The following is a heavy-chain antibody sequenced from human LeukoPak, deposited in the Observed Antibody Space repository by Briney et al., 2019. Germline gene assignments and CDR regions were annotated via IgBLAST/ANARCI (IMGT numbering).Heavy chain of an antibody. CDR1: GYTFTSYG. J-gene: IGHJ4*02. Sequence: ASVKVSCKASGYTFTSYGISWGRQGPGQGLGWMGWISAYNGNTNYAQKLQGSVTMTTDTSTSTAYMEMRSLRSDDTAVYYCARDQWSYDFWSGYRKSFDYWGQGTLVTVSS. D-gene: IGHD3-3*01. V-gene: IGHV1-18*01. CDR2: ISAYNGNT. CDR3: ARDQWSYDFWSGYRKSFDY.